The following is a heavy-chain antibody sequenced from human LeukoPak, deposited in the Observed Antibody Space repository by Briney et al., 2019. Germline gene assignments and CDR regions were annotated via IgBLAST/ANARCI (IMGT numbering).Heavy chain of an antibody. CDR3: ARGNGHISGYLDY. CDR2: IWYDGSKK. J-gene: IGHJ4*02. D-gene: IGHD2-8*01. V-gene: IGHV3-33*01. Sequence: GGSERLSCAASGFTFDTYAMHWARQAPGEGLEWMAIIWYDGSKKEYADSVKGRFTVSRDNSKNTLDMQMNSLRAEDTAVYYCARGNGHISGYLDYWGQGTM. CDR1: GFTFDTYA.